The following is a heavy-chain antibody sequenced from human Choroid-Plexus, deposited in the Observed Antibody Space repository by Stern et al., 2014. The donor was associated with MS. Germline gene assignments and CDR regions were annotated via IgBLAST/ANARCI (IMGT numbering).Heavy chain of an antibody. CDR1: GFTFGSCA. CDR2: VSYDGSNK. V-gene: IGHV3-30*18. CDR3: AKDRQYLTYFFDH. J-gene: IGHJ5*02. D-gene: IGHD2/OR15-2a*01. Sequence: QVQLVQSGGGVVQPGRPLRLSCVASGFTFGSCAMHWVRQAPGKGLEWVAGVSYDGSNKDYADYVKGRFTISRDNSQNTLYMQMSSLRPEDTAVYYCAKDRQYLTYFFDHWGQGSLVTVSS.